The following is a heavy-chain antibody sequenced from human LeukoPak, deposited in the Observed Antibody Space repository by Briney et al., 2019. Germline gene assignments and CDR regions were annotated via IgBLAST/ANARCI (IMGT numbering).Heavy chain of an antibody. V-gene: IGHV3-23*01. J-gene: IGHJ4*02. Sequence: PGGSLRLSCAVSGFXVTNNYMSWVRQAPGKGLEWVSAISGTGGSTYYADSVKGRFTISRDNSKNTLYLQMNTLRAEDTAVYYCARVEGYCRGGSCYHFDYWGQGTLVTVSS. CDR2: ISGTGGST. D-gene: IGHD2-15*01. CDR3: ARVEGYCRGGSCYHFDY. CDR1: GFXVTNNY.